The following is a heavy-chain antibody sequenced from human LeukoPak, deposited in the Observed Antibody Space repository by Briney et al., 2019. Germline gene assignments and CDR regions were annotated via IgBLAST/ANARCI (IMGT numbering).Heavy chain of an antibody. Sequence: GSLRLSCAASGFTLSSYGMSWVRQAPGKGLGWVSAISGSGGSTYYADSVRGRFTISRDNAKNSLYLQMNSLRAEDTTLYYCTKGYFRGSGTPPEALDHLGQGTLVTVSS. J-gene: IGHJ4*02. D-gene: IGHD3-10*01. CDR3: TKGYFRGSGTPPEALDH. V-gene: IGHV3-23*01. CDR1: GFTLSSYG. CDR2: ISGSGGST.